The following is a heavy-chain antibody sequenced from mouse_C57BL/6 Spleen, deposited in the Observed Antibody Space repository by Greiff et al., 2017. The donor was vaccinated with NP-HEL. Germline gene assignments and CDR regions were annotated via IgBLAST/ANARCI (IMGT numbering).Heavy chain of an antibody. D-gene: IGHD4-1*01. CDR3: ARHWDWYFDV. CDR1: GFTFSDYG. V-gene: IGHV5-17*01. CDR2: ISSGSSTI. J-gene: IGHJ1*03. Sequence: DVMLVESGGGLVKPGGSLKLSCAASGFTFSDYGMHWVRQAPEKGLEWVAYISSGSSTIYYADTVKGRFTISRDNAKNTLFLHMTSLRSEDTAMYYYARHWDWYFDVWGTGTTVTVSS.